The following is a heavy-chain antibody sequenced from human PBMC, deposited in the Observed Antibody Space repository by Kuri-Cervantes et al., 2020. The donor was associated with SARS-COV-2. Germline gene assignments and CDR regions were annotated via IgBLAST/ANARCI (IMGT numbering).Heavy chain of an antibody. CDR3: ARDLGGPRFGGMDV. D-gene: IGHD3-16*01. CDR1: GFTFSSYD. J-gene: IGHJ6*02. CDR2: IGTAGDT. V-gene: IGHV3-13*01. Sequence: GGSLRLSCAASGFTFSSYDMHWVRQATGKGLEWVSAIGTAGDTYYPGSVKGRFTISRENAKNSLYLQMNGLRAGDTAVYYCARDLGGPRFGGMDVWGQGTTVTVSS.